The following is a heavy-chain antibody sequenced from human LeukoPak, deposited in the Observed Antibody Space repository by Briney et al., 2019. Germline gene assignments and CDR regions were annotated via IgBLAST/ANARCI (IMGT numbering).Heavy chain of an antibody. Sequence: PGGSLRLSCAASGFTFSSYSMNWVRQAPGKGLEWVSSISSSSSYIYYADSVKGRFTISRDNAKNSLYLQMNSLRAEDTAVYYCARAVKQQLVYEGAYWGQGTLVTVSS. D-gene: IGHD6-13*01. V-gene: IGHV3-21*01. CDR3: ARAVKQQLVYEGAY. CDR1: GFTFSSYS. J-gene: IGHJ4*02. CDR2: ISSSSSYI.